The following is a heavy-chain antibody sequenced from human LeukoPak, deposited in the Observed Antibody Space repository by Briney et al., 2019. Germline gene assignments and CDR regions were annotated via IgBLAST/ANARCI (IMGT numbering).Heavy chain of an antibody. J-gene: IGHJ4*02. CDR3: ARIQIAAAGTNFDY. V-gene: IGHV3-48*04. CDR1: GFSFKDYG. D-gene: IGHD6-13*01. Sequence: GGSLRLSCAASGFSFKDYGMSWVRQVPGKGLEWVSYISSSSSTIYYADSVKGRFTISRDNAKNSLYLQMNSLRAEDTAVYYCARIQIAAAGTNFDYWGQGTLVTVPS. CDR2: ISSSSSTI.